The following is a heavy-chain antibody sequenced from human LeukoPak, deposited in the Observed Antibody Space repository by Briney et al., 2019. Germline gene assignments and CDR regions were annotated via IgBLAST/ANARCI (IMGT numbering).Heavy chain of an antibody. Sequence: ASVTVSFMASGYTFTSYDINWVRQAGGQGREWMGWMKPNSGNTGHAQNFQGRLTMTRDTSINTAYMELSSLRSEDSAIYYCVREDEGYDYWGQGTPVTGSS. V-gene: IGHV1-8*01. CDR2: MKPNSGNT. D-gene: IGHD5-18*01. J-gene: IGHJ4*02. CDR3: VREDEGYDY. CDR1: GYTFTSYD.